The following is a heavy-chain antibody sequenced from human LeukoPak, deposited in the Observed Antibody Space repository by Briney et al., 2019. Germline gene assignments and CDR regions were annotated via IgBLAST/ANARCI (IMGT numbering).Heavy chain of an antibody. CDR1: GSSINSGYY. J-gene: IGHJ4*02. V-gene: IGHV4-38-2*02. Sequence: SETLSLTCTVSGSSINSGYYWGWIRQTPGKGLEWIETIYPSGTTYYNPSLKSRVTISLDTSKNQFSLKLNSVTAADTAVYFCAERSAYESLFDYWGQGTLVTVSS. D-gene: IGHD5-12*01. CDR2: IYPSGTT. CDR3: AERSAYESLFDY.